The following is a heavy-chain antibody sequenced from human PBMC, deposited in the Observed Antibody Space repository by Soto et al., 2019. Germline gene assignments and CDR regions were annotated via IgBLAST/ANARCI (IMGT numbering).Heavy chain of an antibody. CDR2: ISYDGSNK. D-gene: IGHD1-7*01. Sequence: QVQLVESGGGVVQPGRSLRLSCAASGFTFSSYGMHWVRQAPGKGLAWVAVISYDGSNKYYADSVKGRFTISRDNSKNTRYLQMNSLRAEDTAVYYCAKEWRADNWNYVGAHHYYGMDVWGQGTTVTVSS. CDR3: AKEWRADNWNYVGAHHYYGMDV. CDR1: GFTFSSYG. V-gene: IGHV3-30*18. J-gene: IGHJ6*02.